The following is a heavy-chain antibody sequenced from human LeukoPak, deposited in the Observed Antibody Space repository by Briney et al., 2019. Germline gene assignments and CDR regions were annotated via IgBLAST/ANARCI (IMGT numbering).Heavy chain of an antibody. CDR1: GGTFSGYA. CDR3: ARDQGSGSYYTDY. D-gene: IGHD1-26*01. J-gene: IGHJ4*02. V-gene: IGHV1-69*13. Sequence: SVKVSCKASGGTFSGYAISWVRQAPGQGLEWMGGIIPIFGTANYAQKFQGRVTITADESTSTAYMELSSLRSEDTAVYYCARDQGSGSYYTDYWGQGTLVTVSS. CDR2: IIPIFGTA.